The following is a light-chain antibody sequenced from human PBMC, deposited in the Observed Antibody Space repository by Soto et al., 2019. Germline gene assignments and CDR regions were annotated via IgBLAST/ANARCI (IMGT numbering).Light chain of an antibody. CDR3: QQLTSYPIT. J-gene: IGKJ5*01. CDR2: TAS. CDR1: QGISNY. V-gene: IGKV1-9*01. Sequence: DIQLSQSPSFLSASVGDRVTITCRASQGISNYLAWYQRKPGKAPKLLISTASILQSGVPSRFGGSGSATEFTLTISSLQPDDFATYYCQQLTSYPITFGQGTRLEIK.